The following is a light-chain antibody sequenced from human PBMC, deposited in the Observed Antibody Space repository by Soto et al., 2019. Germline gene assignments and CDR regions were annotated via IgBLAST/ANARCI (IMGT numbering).Light chain of an antibody. V-gene: IGKV1-5*01. Sequence: DIRMTQSPSTLSASVGDRVTITCGASQSISNWLAWYQQKPGKAPVLLIYDASTLESGIPSRLRGSGYGTDLTITISSMQTEDFETYYCQQANSFPLTFGGGTKVDIK. CDR3: QQANSFPLT. CDR2: DAS. CDR1: QSISNW. J-gene: IGKJ4*01.